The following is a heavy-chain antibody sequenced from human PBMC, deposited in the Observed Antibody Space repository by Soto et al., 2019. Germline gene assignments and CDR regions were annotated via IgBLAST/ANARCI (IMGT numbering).Heavy chain of an antibody. V-gene: IGHV4-59*08. D-gene: IGHD3-3*01. CDR2: IYYSGST. Sequence: PSETLSLTCTVSGGSISSYYWSWIRQPPGKGLVWIGYIYYSGSTNYNPSLKSRVTISVDTSKNQFSLKLSSVTAADTAVYYCARGRSRGVVPEQFDPWGQGTLVTVSS. J-gene: IGHJ5*02. CDR3: ARGRSRGVVPEQFDP. CDR1: GGSISSYY.